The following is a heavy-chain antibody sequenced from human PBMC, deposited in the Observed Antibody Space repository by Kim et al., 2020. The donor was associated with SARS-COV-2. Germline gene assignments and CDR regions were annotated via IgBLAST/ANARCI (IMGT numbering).Heavy chain of an antibody. D-gene: IGHD6-19*01. J-gene: IGHJ4*02. CDR3: AREYRRGRSGCNY. V-gene: IGHV1-46*01. Sequence: YAQKFQGRVTMTRDTSTSTVYMELSSLRSEDTAVYYCAREYRRGRSGCNYWGQGTLVTVSS.